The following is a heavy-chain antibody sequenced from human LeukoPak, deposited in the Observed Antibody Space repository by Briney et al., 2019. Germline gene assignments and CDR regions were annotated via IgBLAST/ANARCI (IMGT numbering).Heavy chain of an antibody. J-gene: IGHJ4*02. Sequence: GGSLRLSCAASGFTFDDYAMHWVRQAPGKGLEWVSGISWNSGSIGYADSVKGRFTISRDNAKNSPYLQMNSLRAEDTALYYCAKTTYSGSYGGYYFDYWGQGTLVTVSS. V-gene: IGHV3-9*01. CDR3: AKTTYSGSYGGYYFDY. CDR2: ISWNSGSI. CDR1: GFTFDDYA. D-gene: IGHD1-26*01.